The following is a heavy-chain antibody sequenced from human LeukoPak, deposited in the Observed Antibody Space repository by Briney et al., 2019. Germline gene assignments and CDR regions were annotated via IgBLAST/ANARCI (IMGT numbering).Heavy chain of an antibody. CDR3: ARVGNWNDRNRFGP. CDR2: IKPNSGGT. D-gene: IGHD1-1*01. Sequence: ASVKVSCKASVYTFTGYYMHWVRQAPRQGLEWMGWIKPNSGGTNNAQTFQGRVTMTRDTSTSTAYMEQSTLRSDATPVYYCARVGNWNDRNRFGPWGQGTRLSVSS. V-gene: IGHV1-2*02. CDR1: VYTFTGYY. J-gene: IGHJ5*02.